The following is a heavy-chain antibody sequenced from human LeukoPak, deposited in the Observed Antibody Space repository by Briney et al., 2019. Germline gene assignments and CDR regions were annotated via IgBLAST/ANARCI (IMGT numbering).Heavy chain of an antibody. D-gene: IGHD3-10*01. CDR2: FTSKSGTI. Sequence: GGSLRLSCVASGFTFSSYSMNWVRQAPGKGLEWVSSFTSKSGTIYYADSVKGRFTISRDNSKNTLYLQMNSLRAEDTAVYYCAKDVGGSGSYHYGYYYYGMDVWGQGTTVAVSS. V-gene: IGHV3-21*01. CDR3: AKDVGGSGSYHYGYYYYGMDV. CDR1: GFTFSSYS. J-gene: IGHJ6*02.